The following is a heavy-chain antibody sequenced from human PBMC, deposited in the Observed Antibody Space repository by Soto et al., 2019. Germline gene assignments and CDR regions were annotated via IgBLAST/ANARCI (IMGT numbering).Heavy chain of an antibody. CDR1: GYTFTSYY. J-gene: IGHJ4*02. CDR3: ARERSRYYDTSGYTGLVY. V-gene: IGHV1-46*03. D-gene: IGHD3-22*01. Sequence: ASVKVSCKASGYTFTSYYMHWMRQAPGQGLEWMGIINPGGGSPSYAQKFQGRVTMTRDTSTSTVHMELSSLRSEDTAVYYCARERSRYYDTSGYTGLVYWGQGTLVTVSS. CDR2: INPGGGSP.